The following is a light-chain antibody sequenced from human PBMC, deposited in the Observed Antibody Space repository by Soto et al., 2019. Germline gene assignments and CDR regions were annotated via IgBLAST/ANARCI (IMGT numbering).Light chain of an antibody. CDR2: EGN. J-gene: IGLJ3*02. CDR3: CSYAPSRTLL. CDR1: SSDVGTYNL. V-gene: IGLV2-23*01. Sequence: QSVLTQPASVSGSPGQSITISCTGTSSDVGTYNLVTWYQQHPGKVPKLILYEGNKRPSGVSDRFSASKSGNTASLTISGLQAEDEAEYYCCSYAPSRTLLFGGGTKVTVL.